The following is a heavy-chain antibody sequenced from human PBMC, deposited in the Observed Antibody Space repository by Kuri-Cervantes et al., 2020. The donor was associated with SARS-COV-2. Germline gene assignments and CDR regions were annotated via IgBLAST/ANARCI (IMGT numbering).Heavy chain of an antibody. CDR1: GGSFSGYY. J-gene: IGHJ4*02. V-gene: IGHV4-34*01. Sequence: SETLSLTCAVYGGSFSGYYWSWIRQPPGKGLEWIGEINHSGSTNYNPSLKSRVTISADTSKNQFSLKLSSVTAADTAVYYCARGPGNWGGFDYWGQGTLVTVSS. CDR3: ARGPGNWGGFDY. D-gene: IGHD7-27*01. CDR2: INHSGST.